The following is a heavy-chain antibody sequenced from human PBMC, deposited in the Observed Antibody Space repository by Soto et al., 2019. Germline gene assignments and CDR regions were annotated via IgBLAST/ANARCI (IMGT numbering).Heavy chain of an antibody. J-gene: IGHJ4*02. D-gene: IGHD1-1*01. CDR3: ARGTLDHFDF. Sequence: EVQVVESGGGLIQPGGSLRRSCAASGFTFSNYAMTWVRQAPGKGLAWVSLISGSGESTYYADSVRGRFTFSRDNSDNTLSLQMNSLRAEDTAIYYCARGTLDHFDFWGLGTLVTVSS. V-gene: IGHV3-23*04. CDR2: ISGSGEST. CDR1: GFTFSNYA.